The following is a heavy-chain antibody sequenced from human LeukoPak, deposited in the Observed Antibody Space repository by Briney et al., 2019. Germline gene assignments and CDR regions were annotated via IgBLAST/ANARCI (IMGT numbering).Heavy chain of an antibody. J-gene: IGHJ3*02. CDR2: IYPGDSDI. D-gene: IGHD4-17*01. CDR1: GYSFTNYW. Sequence: GESLKISCKASGYSFTNYWIGWVRQMPGKGLEWMGIIYPGDSDIRYSPSFQGQVTISADKSISTAYLQWSSLKASDTAMYYCARHNYGDYGGGDAFDIWGQGTMVTVSS. V-gene: IGHV5-51*01. CDR3: ARHNYGDYGGGDAFDI.